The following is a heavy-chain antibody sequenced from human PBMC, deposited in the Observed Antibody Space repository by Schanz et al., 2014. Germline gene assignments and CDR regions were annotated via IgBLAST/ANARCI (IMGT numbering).Heavy chain of an antibody. J-gene: IGHJ2*01. CDR2: VFPNGIT. D-gene: IGHD1-1*01. V-gene: IGHV4-61*02. CDR1: GGSIRSGTYY. CDR3: ARDTTWRLDL. Sequence: QVQLQESGPGLVKPSQTLSLTCTVSGGSIRSGTYYWSWIRQPAGKALECVGRVFPNGITNYNPSRKRRVPIPLDTSKNQFSLTLTSLTAADTAVYYCARDTTWRLDLWGRGTLVTVSS.